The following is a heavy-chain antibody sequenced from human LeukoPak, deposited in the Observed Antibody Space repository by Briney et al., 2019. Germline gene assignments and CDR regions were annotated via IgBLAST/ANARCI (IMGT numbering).Heavy chain of an antibody. CDR3: ARDGCSSTSCYFPYYFDY. D-gene: IGHD2-2*01. J-gene: IGHJ4*02. Sequence: GGSLRLSCAASGFTFSSYSMHRVRQAPGKGLEWVAVISYNGGNKYYADSVKGRFTISRDNSKNTLYLQMNSLRAEDTAVYYCARDGCSSTSCYFPYYFDYWGQGTLVTVSS. CDR2: ISYNGGNK. CDR1: GFTFSSYS. V-gene: IGHV3-30*04.